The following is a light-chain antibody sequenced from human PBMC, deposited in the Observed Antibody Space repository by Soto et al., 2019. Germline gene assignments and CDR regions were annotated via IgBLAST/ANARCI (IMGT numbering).Light chain of an antibody. CDR2: DAS. V-gene: IGKV1-5*01. Sequence: DIQMTQSPSTLSASVGDRVTITCRASQSIGSWLAWYQQKPGQAPKLLIYDASSLESGVPSRFSGSGSGTELTLTISSLQPDDFANYYCQQYNSDWTFGQGTKVEIK. CDR3: QQYNSDWT. CDR1: QSIGSW. J-gene: IGKJ1*01.